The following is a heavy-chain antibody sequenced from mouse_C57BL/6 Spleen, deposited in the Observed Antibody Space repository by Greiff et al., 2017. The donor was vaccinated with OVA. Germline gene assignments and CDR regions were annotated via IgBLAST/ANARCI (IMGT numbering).Heavy chain of an antibody. D-gene: IGHD2-5*01. CDR3: ASRDYIKYAMDY. J-gene: IGHJ4*01. CDR1: GYTFTSYW. CDR2: IHPNSGST. V-gene: IGHV1-64*01. Sequence: QVQLQQPGAELVKPGASVKLSCKASGYTFTSYWMHWVKQRPGQGLEWIGMIHPNSGSTNYNEKFKSKATLTVDKSSSTAYMQLSSLTSEDSAVYYDASRDYIKYAMDYWGQGTSVTVSS.